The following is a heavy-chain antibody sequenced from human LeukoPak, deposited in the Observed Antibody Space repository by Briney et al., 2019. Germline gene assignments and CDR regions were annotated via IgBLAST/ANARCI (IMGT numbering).Heavy chain of an antibody. J-gene: IGHJ4*02. D-gene: IGHD6-19*01. CDR1: GGSFSGYY. CDR3: ARVMGRIAVAQALDY. CDR2: INHSGST. V-gene: IGHV4-34*01. Sequence: PSETLSLTCAVYGGSFSGYYWSWIRQPPGKGLEWIGEINHSGSTNYNPSLKSRVTISVDTPKNQFSLKLSSVTAADTAVYYCARVMGRIAVAQALDYWGQGTLVTVSS.